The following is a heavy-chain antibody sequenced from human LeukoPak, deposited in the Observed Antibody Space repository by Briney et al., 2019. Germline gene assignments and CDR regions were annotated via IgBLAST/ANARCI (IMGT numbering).Heavy chain of an antibody. J-gene: IGHJ4*02. D-gene: IGHD2-15*01. CDR1: GFTFSSYA. V-gene: IGHV3-30*04. Sequence: GGSLRLPCAASGFTFSSYAMHWVRQAPGKGLEWVAVISYDGSNKYYADSVKGRFTISRDNSKNTLYLQMNSLRAEDTAVYYCAREGDIVVVVAATGRDGTYYFDYWGQGTLVTVSS. CDR3: AREGDIVVVVAATGRDGTYYFDY. CDR2: ISYDGSNK.